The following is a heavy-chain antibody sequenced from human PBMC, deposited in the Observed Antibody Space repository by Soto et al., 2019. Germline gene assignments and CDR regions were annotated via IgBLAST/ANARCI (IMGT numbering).Heavy chain of an antibody. CDR2: INPNSGGT. J-gene: IGHJ6*02. D-gene: IGHD3-10*01. CDR1: GYTFIGYY. CDR3: ARVGGGLASLGYYGMDV. V-gene: IGHV1-2*04. Sequence: ASVKVSCKASGYTFIGYYIHWVRQAPGQGLEWMGWINPNSGGTNYAQRFQGWGTMTRDRSISTAYMELSRLKSDDTAVYYCARVGGGLASLGYYGMDVWGQGTTVTVSS.